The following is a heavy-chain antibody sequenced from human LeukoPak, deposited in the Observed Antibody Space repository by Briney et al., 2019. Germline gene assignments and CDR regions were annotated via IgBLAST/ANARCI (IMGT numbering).Heavy chain of an antibody. CDR3: ARDQPRGGYDY. CDR2: ISYDGSNQ. Sequence: GGSLRLSCAASGFTFSSYGMHWVRRAPGKGLEWVALISYDGSNQYYADSVKGRFTISRDNSKNTLYLQMNSLRAEDTAVYYCARDQPRGGYDYWGQGTLVTVSS. CDR1: GFTFSSYG. V-gene: IGHV3-30*03. D-gene: IGHD5-12*01. J-gene: IGHJ4*02.